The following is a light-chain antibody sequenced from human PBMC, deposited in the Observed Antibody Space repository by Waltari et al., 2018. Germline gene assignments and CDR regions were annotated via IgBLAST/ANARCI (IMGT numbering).Light chain of an antibody. V-gene: IGLV3-1*01. CDR3: QAWDSNTAVV. CDR2: QAS. CDR1: KLGDHY. Sequence: SYELPQPPSVSVSPGQTASITCSGDKLGDHYVCWYQQKPGQSPVLVIYQASKRPSGIPERFSGSNSGNTATLTISGTQAMDEADYYCQAWDSNTAVVFGGGTKLTVL. J-gene: IGLJ2*01.